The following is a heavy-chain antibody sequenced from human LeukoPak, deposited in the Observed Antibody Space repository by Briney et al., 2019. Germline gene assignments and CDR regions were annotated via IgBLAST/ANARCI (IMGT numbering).Heavy chain of an antibody. V-gene: IGHV3-23*01. CDR2: ISGRSDNT. Sequence: GGSLRLSCAASGFIFSNYAMYWVRQAPGKGLEWVSAISGRSDNTYYAVSVKGRFTLSRDSSKNTLYLQMNSLRADDTAVYYCAKWGDYDVLTGYYVSDFWGQGTLVTVSS. CDR3: AKWGDYDVLTGYYVSDF. D-gene: IGHD3-9*01. J-gene: IGHJ4*02. CDR1: GFIFSNYA.